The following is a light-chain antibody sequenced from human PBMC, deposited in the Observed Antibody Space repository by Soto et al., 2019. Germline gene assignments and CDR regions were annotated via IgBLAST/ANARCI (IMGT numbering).Light chain of an antibody. J-gene: IGKJ5*01. CDR3: QQNYGLPIT. V-gene: IGKV1-39*01. CDR1: QTITTS. CDR2: AAS. Sequence: DIRMTHHPGPLSASVEDRVTITCRTSQTITTSLNWYRQKPGKAPDLLIYAASRLQSGIPSRFGGRGSEPDFTLTITCLQPEDVATYYCQQNYGLPITFSQGTRLEIK.